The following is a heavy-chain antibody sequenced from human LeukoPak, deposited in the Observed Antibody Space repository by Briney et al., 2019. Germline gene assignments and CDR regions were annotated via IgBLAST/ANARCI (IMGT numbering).Heavy chain of an antibody. CDR3: ARDREGGGYSYGYGGFDY. CDR2: TYYRSKWYN. V-gene: IGHV6-1*01. CDR1: GGSVSSNSAA. J-gene: IGHJ4*02. D-gene: IGHD5-18*01. Sequence: SQTLSLTCAISGGSVSSNSAAWNWIRQSPSRGLEWLGRTYYRSKWYNDYAVSVKSRITINPDTSKNQFSLQLNSVTPEDTAVYYCARDREGGGYSYGYGGFDYWGQGTLVTVSS.